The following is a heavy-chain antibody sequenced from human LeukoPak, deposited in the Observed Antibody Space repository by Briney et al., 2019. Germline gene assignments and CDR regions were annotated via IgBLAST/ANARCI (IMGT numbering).Heavy chain of an antibody. CDR2: INWNGGRT. J-gene: IGHJ4*01. D-gene: IGHD1-26*01. Sequence: PAGSLRLSCAASGFTFDDYGMSWVRQAPGKGLEWVSDINWNGGRTGYADSVKGRFTISRDNAKKSLYLQMNSLRAEDTALYYCARGGGGRYLVYWGHGTLVSVSS. CDR1: GFTFDDYG. V-gene: IGHV3-20*04. CDR3: ARGGGGRYLVY.